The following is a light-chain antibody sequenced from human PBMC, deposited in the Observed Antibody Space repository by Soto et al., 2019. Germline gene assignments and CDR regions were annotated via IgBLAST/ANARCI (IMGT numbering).Light chain of an antibody. V-gene: IGKV1-12*01. CDR3: QQASRFPWT. J-gene: IGKJ1*01. CDR2: SAS. Sequence: DLQMTQSPSSVSASVGDRDTITCRASQGISTWLAWYQQKPGKAPKLLVHSASTLQSGVPSRFSGSGSGTNFTLTITSLQPEDFATFYCQQASRFPWTFGQGTTVENK. CDR1: QGISTW.